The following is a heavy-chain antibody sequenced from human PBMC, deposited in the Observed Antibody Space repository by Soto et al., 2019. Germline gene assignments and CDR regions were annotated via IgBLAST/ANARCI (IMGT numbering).Heavy chain of an antibody. V-gene: IGHV1-18*04. Sequence: AASVKVSCKASGYTFTSYAISWVRQAPGQGLEWMGWISGYNGNTNSAQKLQGRVTMTTDTSTSTAYMELRSLRSDDTAVYYCARGLDYGDYPWYFEYWGQGTLVTGSS. CDR2: ISGYNGNT. D-gene: IGHD4-17*01. CDR3: ARGLDYGDYPWYFEY. CDR1: GYTFTSYA. J-gene: IGHJ4*02.